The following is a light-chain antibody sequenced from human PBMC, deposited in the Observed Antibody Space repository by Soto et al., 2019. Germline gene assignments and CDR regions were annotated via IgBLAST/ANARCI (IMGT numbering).Light chain of an antibody. CDR1: QGISSY. CDR2: AAS. CDR3: QQLNNYPLT. J-gene: IGKJ4*01. V-gene: IGKV1-9*01. Sequence: DIQLTQSPSFLSASVGDRVTITCRASQGISSYLAWYQQKPGKAPNLLIYAASTLQSGVPSRFSGSESGTEFTLTISSLQPEDFATYYCQQLNNYPLTLGGGTKVDIK.